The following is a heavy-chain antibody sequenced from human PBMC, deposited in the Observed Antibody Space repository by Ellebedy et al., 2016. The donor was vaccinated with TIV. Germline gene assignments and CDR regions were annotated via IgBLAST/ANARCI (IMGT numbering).Heavy chain of an antibody. J-gene: IGHJ4*02. CDR3: ARAGSAAGNFES. V-gene: IGHV4-31*03. D-gene: IGHD6-13*01. CDR2: IYYTGTS. CDR1: GDSISRGGDY. Sequence: SETLSLXCSVSGDSISRGGDYWSWIRQLPGKGLEWIAFIYYTGTSDYNPSLRSRVTITVDTSKNHFSLRLNSVTAADTAIYYCARAGSAAGNFESWGQGTLVTVSS.